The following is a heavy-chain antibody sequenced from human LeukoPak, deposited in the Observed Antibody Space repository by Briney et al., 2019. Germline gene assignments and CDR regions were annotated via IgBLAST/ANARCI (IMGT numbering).Heavy chain of an antibody. CDR1: GFTFSDYY. J-gene: IGHJ4*02. V-gene: IGHV3-11*05. Sequence: PGGSLRLPCAASGFTFSDYYMSWIRQAPGKGLEWVSYISSSSSYTNYADSVKGRFTISRDNAKNSLYLQMNSLRAEDTAVYYCARDARGGFGELLSDYYFDYWGQGTLVTVSS. CDR2: ISSSSSYT. D-gene: IGHD3-10*01. CDR3: ARDARGGFGELLSDYYFDY.